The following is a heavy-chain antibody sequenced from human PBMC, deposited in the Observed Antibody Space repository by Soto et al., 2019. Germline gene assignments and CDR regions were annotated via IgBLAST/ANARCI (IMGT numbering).Heavy chain of an antibody. Sequence: EVQMVESGGGLAQPGGSLRLSCAASGFIFSRYNMNWVRQAPGKGLEWVSYISGSSSSIYYAASVEGRFTISRDNAKNLLFLQMDSLRAEDTAVYYCATVVEASRGGLDYWGRGTHVTVSS. D-gene: IGHD2-15*01. J-gene: IGHJ4*02. CDR1: GFIFSRYN. V-gene: IGHV3-48*01. CDR3: ATVVEASRGGLDY. CDR2: ISGSSSSI.